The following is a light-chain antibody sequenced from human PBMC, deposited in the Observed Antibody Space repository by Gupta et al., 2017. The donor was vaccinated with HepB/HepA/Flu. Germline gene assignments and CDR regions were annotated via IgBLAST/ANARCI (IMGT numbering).Light chain of an antibody. J-gene: IGKJ2*01. CDR2: GAT. V-gene: IGKV3-20*01. CDR1: QSVSSSY. CDR3: QQEGSSPYT. Sequence: EIVLTQSPGTLSLSPGERATLSCRASQSVSSSYLAWYQQKPGQAPRLLIYGATSRATGLPDRISSSGSGTEFTLTISRLEPEDFAVYYCQQEGSSPYTFGQGTKLEIK.